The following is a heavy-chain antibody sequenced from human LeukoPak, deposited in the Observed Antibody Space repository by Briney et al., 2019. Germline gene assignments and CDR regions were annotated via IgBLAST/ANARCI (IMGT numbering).Heavy chain of an antibody. CDR3: TMTDYYGSRSYYGMDV. CDR2: IYYSGST. CDR1: GGSISSYY. Sequence: SETLSLTCTVSGGSISSYYWSWIRQPPGKGLEWIGYIYYSGSTNYNPSLKSRVTISVDTSKNQFSLKLSSVTAADTAVYYCTMTDYYGSRSYYGMDVWGQGTTVTVSS. V-gene: IGHV4-59*12. J-gene: IGHJ6*02. D-gene: IGHD3-10*01.